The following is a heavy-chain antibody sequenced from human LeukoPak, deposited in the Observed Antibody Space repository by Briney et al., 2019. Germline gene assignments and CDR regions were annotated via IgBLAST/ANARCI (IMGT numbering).Heavy chain of an antibody. CDR3: ARGVEPLAADTLAY. J-gene: IGHJ4*02. V-gene: IGHV3-53*01. CDR1: GFTVITND. D-gene: IGHD1-14*01. CDR2: LYSDGNT. Sequence: GGSLRLSCAASGFTVITNDMTWVRQAPGKGLEWVSVLYSDGNTKYADSVQGLFTISRDNSKNTLYLEMNSLSPDDTAVYYCARGVEPLAADTLAYWGQGTLVTVSS.